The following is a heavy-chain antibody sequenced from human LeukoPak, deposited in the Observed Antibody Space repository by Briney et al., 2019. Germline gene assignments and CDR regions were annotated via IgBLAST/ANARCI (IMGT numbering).Heavy chain of an antibody. D-gene: IGHD2-15*01. CDR1: GFTFSSYA. Sequence: PGGSLRLSCAASGFTFSSYAMSWVRQAPGKGLEWVSTISGSGGSTFYADSVKGRFTISRDNSKNTLYLKMNSLRAEDTAVYYCAKGYCSGGSCCLDYWGQGTLVTVSS. CDR2: ISGSGGST. V-gene: IGHV3-23*01. CDR3: AKGYCSGGSCCLDY. J-gene: IGHJ4*02.